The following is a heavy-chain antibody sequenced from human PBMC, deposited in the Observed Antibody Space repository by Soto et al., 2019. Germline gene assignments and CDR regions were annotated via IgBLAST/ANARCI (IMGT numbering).Heavy chain of an antibody. CDR2: VYSGGAT. J-gene: IGHJ4*02. V-gene: IGHV3-53*02. CDR3: ARVPGRL. Sequence: QLVETGGGLIQPGTSLTLSCAASGFSVSRNYMTWVRQVPGKGLEWVSFVYSGGATFYADSVKGRFILSRDDSQNTMYLQMNNLRAEDTAVYYCARVPGRLWGRGTLVTVAS. D-gene: IGHD3-10*01. CDR1: GFSVSRNY.